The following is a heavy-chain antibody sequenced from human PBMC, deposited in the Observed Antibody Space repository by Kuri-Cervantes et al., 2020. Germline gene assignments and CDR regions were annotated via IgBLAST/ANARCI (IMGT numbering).Heavy chain of an antibody. Sequence: SETLSLTCTVSGGSISTYYWTWIRQPPGQGLEWIGYIYYTGSTTYNPSLKSRVTISVDTSNNQFSLKLSSVTAADTAVYYCARGGYYYDSSGSLDYWGQGTLVTVSS. D-gene: IGHD3-22*01. CDR2: IYYTGST. J-gene: IGHJ4*02. CDR1: GGSISTYY. V-gene: IGHV4-59*12. CDR3: ARGGYYYDSSGSLDY.